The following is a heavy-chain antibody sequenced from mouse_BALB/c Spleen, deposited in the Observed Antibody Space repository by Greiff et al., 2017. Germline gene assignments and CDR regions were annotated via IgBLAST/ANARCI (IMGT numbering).Heavy chain of an antibody. CDR2: INPYNDGT. Sequence: EVQLQQSGPELVKPGASVKMSCKASGYTFTSYVMHWVKQKPGQGLEWIGYINPYNDGTKYNEKFKGKATLTSDKSSSTAYMELSSLTSEDSAVYYCAVITTVVARGYFDVWGAGTTVTVSS. J-gene: IGHJ1*01. CDR1: GYTFTSYV. V-gene: IGHV1-14*01. CDR3: AVITTVVARGYFDV. D-gene: IGHD1-1*01.